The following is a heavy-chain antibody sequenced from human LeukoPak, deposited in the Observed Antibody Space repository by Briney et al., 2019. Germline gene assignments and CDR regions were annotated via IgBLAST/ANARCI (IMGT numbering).Heavy chain of an antibody. Sequence: SQTLSLTCAVSGGSISSGGYSWSWIRQPPGKGLEWIGYIYHSGSTYYNPSLKSRVTISVDRSKNQFSLKLSSVTAADTAVYYCASTGSYHNSVDYWGQGTLVTVSS. CDR3: ASTGSYHNSVDY. V-gene: IGHV4-30-2*01. CDR1: GGSISSGGYS. D-gene: IGHD3-10*01. J-gene: IGHJ4*02. CDR2: IYHSGST.